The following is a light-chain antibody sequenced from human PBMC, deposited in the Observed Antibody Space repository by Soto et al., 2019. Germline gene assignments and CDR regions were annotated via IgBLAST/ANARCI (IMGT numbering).Light chain of an antibody. J-gene: IGLJ1*01. CDR2: EVV. CDR3: KAYAGSNTYV. V-gene: IGLV2-8*01. Sequence: ALTQPPSASGSPGQSVTISCTGTKSDIGVYDFVSWYQHHPGKAPRLIIYEVVQRPSGVPDRFSGSKSGNTASLTVSGLQAADEADYFCKAYAGSNTYVFGSGTKVTGL. CDR1: KSDIGVYDF.